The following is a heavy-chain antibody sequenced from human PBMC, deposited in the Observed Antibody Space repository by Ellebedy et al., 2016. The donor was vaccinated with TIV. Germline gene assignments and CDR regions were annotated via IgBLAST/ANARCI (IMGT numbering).Heavy chain of an antibody. Sequence: PGGSLRLSCAASGFTFSSYGMHWVRQAPGKGLEWVAFIRYDGSNKYYADSVKGRFTISRDNSKNTLYLQMNSLRAEDTAVYYCAKDREGLLTGYYFDYWGQGTLVTVSS. D-gene: IGHD3-9*01. CDR3: AKDREGLLTGYYFDY. CDR1: GFTFSSYG. V-gene: IGHV3-30*02. CDR2: IRYDGSNK. J-gene: IGHJ4*02.